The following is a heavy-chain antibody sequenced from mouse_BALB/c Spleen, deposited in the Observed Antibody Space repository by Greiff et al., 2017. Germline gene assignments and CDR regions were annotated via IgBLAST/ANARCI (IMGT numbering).Heavy chain of an antibody. J-gene: IGHJ2*01. Sequence: EVQGVESGGGLVKPGGSLKLSCAASGFTFSSYAMSWVRQTPEKRLEWVASISSGGSTYYPDSVKGRFTISRDNARNILYLQMSSLRSEDTAMYYCARGGFTTAHFDYWGQGTTLTVSS. CDR1: GFTFSSYA. CDR3: ARGGFTTAHFDY. CDR2: ISSGGST. D-gene: IGHD1-2*01. V-gene: IGHV5-6-5*01.